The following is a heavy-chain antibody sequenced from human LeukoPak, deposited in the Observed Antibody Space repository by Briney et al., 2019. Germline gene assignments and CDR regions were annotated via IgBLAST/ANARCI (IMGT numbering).Heavy chain of an antibody. CDR2: INHSGCT. V-gene: IGHV4-34*01. J-gene: IGHJ4*02. Sequence: PSETLSLTCAVYGGSFSGYYWSWIRQPPGKGLEWIGEINHSGCTNYNPSLKSRVTISVDTSKNQFSLKLSSVTAADTAVYYCARTGLNGDVDYWGLGTLVTVSS. CDR3: ARTGLNGDVDY. CDR1: GGSFSGYY. D-gene: IGHD4-17*01.